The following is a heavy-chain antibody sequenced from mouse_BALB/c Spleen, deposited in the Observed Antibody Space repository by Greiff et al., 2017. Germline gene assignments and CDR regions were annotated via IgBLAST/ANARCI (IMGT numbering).Heavy chain of an antibody. CDR2: SRNKANDYTT. V-gene: IGHV7-1*02. D-gene: IGHD1-1*01. J-gene: IGHJ3*01. CDR3: ARDAGYYGSSYGFAY. Sequence: EVQLVESGGGLVQPGGSLRLSCATSGFTFSDFYMEWVRQPPGKRLEWIAASRNKANDYTTEYSASVKGRFIVSRDTSQSILYLQMNALRAEDTAIYYCARDAGYYGSSYGFAYWGQGTLVTVSA. CDR1: GFTFSDFY.